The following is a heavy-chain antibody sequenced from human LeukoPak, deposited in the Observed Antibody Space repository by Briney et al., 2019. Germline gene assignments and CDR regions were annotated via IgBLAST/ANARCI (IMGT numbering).Heavy chain of an antibody. CDR1: GGSISSSSYY. D-gene: IGHD6-13*01. Sequence: SETLSLTCTVSGGSISSSSYYWGWIRQPPGKGLEWIGSIYYSGSTYYNPSLKSRVTISVDTSKNQFSLKLSSVTAADTAVYYCARVVAAAGLYFDYWGQGTLVTVSS. CDR2: IYYSGST. J-gene: IGHJ4*02. CDR3: ARVVAAAGLYFDY. V-gene: IGHV4-39*07.